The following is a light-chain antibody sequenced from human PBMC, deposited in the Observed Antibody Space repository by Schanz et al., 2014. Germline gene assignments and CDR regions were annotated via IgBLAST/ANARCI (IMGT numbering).Light chain of an antibody. CDR1: QSISSY. CDR2: SAS. Sequence: DIQLTQSPSSLSASVGDRVTITCRASQSISSYLNWYQQKPGKAPNLLIYSASSLQSGVPSRFSGSGSGTDFTLTISNLQPEDFATYYCQQLNSYPLTFGGGTKVEFK. CDR3: QQLNSYPLT. V-gene: IGKV1-39*01. J-gene: IGKJ4*01.